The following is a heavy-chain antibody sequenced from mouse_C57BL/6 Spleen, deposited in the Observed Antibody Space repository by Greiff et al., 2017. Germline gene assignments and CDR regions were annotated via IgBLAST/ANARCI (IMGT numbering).Heavy chain of an antibody. J-gene: IGHJ4*01. V-gene: IGHV2-6*03. CDR3: ARESLFITTVVATGGYAMDY. Sequence: VMLVESGPGLVAPSQSLSITCTVSGFSLTSYGVHWVRQPPGKGLEWLVVIWSDGSTTYNSALKSRLSISKDNSKSQVFLKMNSLQTDDTAMYYCARESLFITTVVATGGYAMDYWGQGTSVTVSS. CDR2: IWSDGST. D-gene: IGHD1-1*01. CDR1: GFSLTSYG.